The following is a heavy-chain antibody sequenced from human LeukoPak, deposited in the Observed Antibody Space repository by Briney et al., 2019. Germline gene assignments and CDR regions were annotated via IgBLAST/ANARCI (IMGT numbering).Heavy chain of an antibody. V-gene: IGHV3-74*01. CDR2: INSDGSST. CDR1: GFTFSSYW. D-gene: IGHD2-21*02. CDR3: ARGTYCGGDCSDY. J-gene: IGHJ4*02. Sequence: QPGGSLRLSCAASGFTFSSYWMHWVRQAPGKGRVWVSRINSDGSSTSYADSVKGRFTISRDNAKNTLYLQMNSLRAEDTAVYYCARGTYCGGDCSDYWGQGTLVTVSS.